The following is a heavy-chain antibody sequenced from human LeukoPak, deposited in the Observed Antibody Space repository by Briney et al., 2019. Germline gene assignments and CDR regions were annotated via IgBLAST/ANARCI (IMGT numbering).Heavy chain of an antibody. Sequence: SETLSPTCTVSGGSISSYYWSWIRQPPGKGLEWIGYIYYSGSTYYNPSLKSRVTISVDTSKNQFSLKLSSVTAADTAVYYCARVLPVVTPSVFDYWGQGTLVTVSS. D-gene: IGHD4-23*01. CDR2: IYYSGST. CDR1: GGSISSYY. CDR3: ARVLPVVTPSVFDY. J-gene: IGHJ4*02. V-gene: IGHV4-59*06.